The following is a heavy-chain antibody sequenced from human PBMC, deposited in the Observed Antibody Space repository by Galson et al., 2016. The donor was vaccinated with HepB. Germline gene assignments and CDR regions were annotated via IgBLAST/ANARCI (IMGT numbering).Heavy chain of an antibody. D-gene: IGHD2-15*01. CDR2: ISSRSDIL. CDR1: GFTFSIYS. Sequence: SQRLSCAVSGFTFSIYSMSWVRQAPGKGLEWISYISSRSDILYYADSVKGRFTISRDNANNSLYLQMHSLGVDDTAIYYWATACKGGTCYPGSVHWGQGTLVAVTS. V-gene: IGHV3-48*04. CDR3: ATACKGGTCYPGSVH. J-gene: IGHJ4*02.